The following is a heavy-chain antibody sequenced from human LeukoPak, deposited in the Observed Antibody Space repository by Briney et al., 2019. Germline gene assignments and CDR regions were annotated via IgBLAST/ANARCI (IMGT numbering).Heavy chain of an antibody. D-gene: IGHD3-10*01. Sequence: GESLKISCKGLGYSFSNYWIGWVRQMPGKGLEWMGIVYPGDSDTRYSPSFQGQVTISADKSISTAYLQWSSLKASDSGMYYCARIRDGRAFGAIDYWGQGTLVTVSS. CDR1: GYSFSNYW. CDR3: ARIRDGRAFGAIDY. V-gene: IGHV5-51*01. J-gene: IGHJ4*02. CDR2: VYPGDSDT.